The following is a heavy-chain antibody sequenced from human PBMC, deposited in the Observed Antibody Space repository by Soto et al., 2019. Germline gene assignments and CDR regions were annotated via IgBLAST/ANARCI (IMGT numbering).Heavy chain of an antibody. CDR2: ISGKNGNT. D-gene: IGHD2-2*01. Sequence: QVQLVQSGAEVKKPGASVKVSCKASGYTFISHGMSWVRQAPGQGLEWMGWISGKNGNTKFAQKFQGRVTLTTDTSTSTAYMEVRSLRTDDTDVYYCARVSSSIVVVPDYGMDVWGQGTTVTVSS. V-gene: IGHV1-18*04. J-gene: IGHJ6*02. CDR3: ARVSSSIVVVPDYGMDV. CDR1: GYTFISHG.